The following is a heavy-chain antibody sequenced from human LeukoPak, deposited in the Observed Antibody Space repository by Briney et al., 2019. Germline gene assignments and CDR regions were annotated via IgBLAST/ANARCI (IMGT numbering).Heavy chain of an antibody. V-gene: IGHV4-59*01. J-gene: IGHJ3*02. CDR2: IYYSGST. Sequence: SGTLSLTCTVSGDSISSYYWSWIRQPPGKGLEWIGYIYYSGSTNYNPSLKSRVTISVDTSKNQFSLKLSSVTAADTAVYYCARDQRRAFDIWGQGTMVTVSS. CDR3: ARDQRRAFDI. CDR1: GDSISSYY.